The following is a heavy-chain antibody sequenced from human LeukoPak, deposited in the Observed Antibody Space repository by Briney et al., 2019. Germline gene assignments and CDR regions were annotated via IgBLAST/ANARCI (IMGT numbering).Heavy chain of an antibody. V-gene: IGHV3-21*01. J-gene: IGHJ4*02. CDR1: GFTFSSYS. D-gene: IGHD3-22*01. CDR3: ARDPLTRGYYDSSGYLLKPFDY. CDR2: ISSSSSYI. Sequence: GGSLRLSCAASGFTFSSYSMNWVRQAPGKGLEWVSSISSSSSYIYCADSVKGRFTISRDNAKNSLYLQMNSLRAEDTAVYYCARDPLTRGYYDSSGYLLKPFDYWGQGTLVTVSS.